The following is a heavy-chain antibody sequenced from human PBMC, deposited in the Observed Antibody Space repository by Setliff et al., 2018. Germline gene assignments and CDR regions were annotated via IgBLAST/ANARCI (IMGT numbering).Heavy chain of an antibody. CDR2: IWYDGVKK. V-gene: IGHV3-33*08. CDR1: GFTFSTYR. Sequence: GGSLRLSCAASGFTFSTYRMHWVRQAPGKGLEWVAVIWYDGVKKYHADSVKGRFTISRDNAENSLYLQMNSLRAEDTATYYCARSENCFSTHCSPYDYWGQGTLVTVSS. J-gene: IGHJ4*02. CDR3: ARSENCFSTHCSPYDY. D-gene: IGHD2-2*01.